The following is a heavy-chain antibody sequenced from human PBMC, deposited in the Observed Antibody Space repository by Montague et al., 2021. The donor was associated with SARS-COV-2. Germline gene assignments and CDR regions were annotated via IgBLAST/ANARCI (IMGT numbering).Heavy chain of an antibody. CDR3: AGGVRGAWYNHGFDY. V-gene: IGHV4-59*13. Sequence: SETLSLTCTVSGDSISINYWSWIRQPPGKGLEWIGYVCSSGSTNYNPSLKSRVTITVDTPKNQISLTLMSVTAADTAVYYCAGGVRGAWYNHGFDYWGQGALVTVSS. CDR1: GDSISINY. D-gene: IGHD6-19*01. J-gene: IGHJ4*02. CDR2: VCSSGST.